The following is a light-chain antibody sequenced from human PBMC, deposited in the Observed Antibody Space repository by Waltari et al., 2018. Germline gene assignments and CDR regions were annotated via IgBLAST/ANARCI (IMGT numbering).Light chain of an antibody. CDR1: QNVNRN. CDR3: QQRDNWPPFT. J-gene: IGKJ4*01. CDR2: DAA. Sequence: EILLTQSPVTLSLSPGERAILSCRASQNVNRNLAWYQHKPGQAPRLLIYDAAIRATGIPPRFSGSGSGTDFTLTISSLEPEDFAVYFCQQRDNWPPFTFGGGTKVEIK. V-gene: IGKV3-11*01.